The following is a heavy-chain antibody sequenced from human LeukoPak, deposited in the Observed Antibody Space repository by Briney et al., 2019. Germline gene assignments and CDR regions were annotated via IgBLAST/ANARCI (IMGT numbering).Heavy chain of an antibody. D-gene: IGHD4-11*01. CDR2: IRYDGSNK. V-gene: IGHV3-30*02. CDR3: AKSLGIRLPPEFQH. J-gene: IGHJ1*01. CDR1: GFTFSSYG. Sequence: GGSLRLSCAASGFTFSSYGMHWVRQAPGKGLEWVAFIRYDGSNKYYADSVKGRFTISRDNSKNTLYLQMNSLRAEDTAVYYCAKSLGIRLPPEFQHWGQGTLVTVSS.